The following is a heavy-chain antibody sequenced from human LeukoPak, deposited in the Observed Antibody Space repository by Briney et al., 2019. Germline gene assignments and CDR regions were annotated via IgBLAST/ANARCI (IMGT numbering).Heavy chain of an antibody. CDR1: GYTFTSYG. CDR2: ISAYNGNT. CDR3: ARVGITTYDYYYYYGMDV. J-gene: IGHJ6*02. V-gene: IGHV1-18*01. D-gene: IGHD3-3*01. Sequence: GASVKVSCKASGYTFTSYGISWVRQAPGQGLEWMGWISAYNGNTNYAQKLQGRVTMTTDTSTSTAYMELRSLRSDGTAVYYCARVGITTYDYYYYYGMDVWGQGTTVTVSS.